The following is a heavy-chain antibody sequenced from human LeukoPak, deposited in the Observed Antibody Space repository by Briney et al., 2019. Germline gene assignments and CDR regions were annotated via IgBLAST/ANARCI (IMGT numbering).Heavy chain of an antibody. J-gene: IGHJ6*03. Sequence: GGSLRLSCAASGFTFSNYDMHWVRQATGKGLEWVSAIGTAGDTYYPGSVKGRFTISRENAKNSLYLQMNSLRAGDTAVYYCARDRGGGHMDVWGKGTTVTVSS. D-gene: IGHD2-15*01. CDR2: IGTAGDT. V-gene: IGHV3-13*01. CDR1: GFTFSNYD. CDR3: ARDRGGGHMDV.